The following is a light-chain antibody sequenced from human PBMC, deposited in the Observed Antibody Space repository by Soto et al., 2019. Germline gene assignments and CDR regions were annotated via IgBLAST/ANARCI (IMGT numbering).Light chain of an antibody. CDR1: QDIAKN. CDR3: QQYDNLLPIT. CDR2: DAS. Sequence: IQMTQSPSSLSASVGDRVTITCQASQDIAKNLNWYQQKPGKAPKLLIYDASSLQTGGPSRFSGSGSATHFTFTISSLQSEDIAIYYCQQYDNLLPITFGPGTRLEIK. J-gene: IGKJ5*01. V-gene: IGKV1-33*01.